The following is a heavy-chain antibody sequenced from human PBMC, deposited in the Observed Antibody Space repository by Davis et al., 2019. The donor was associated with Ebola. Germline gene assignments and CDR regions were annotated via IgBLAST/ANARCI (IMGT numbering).Heavy chain of an antibody. CDR1: GYIFTSYA. V-gene: IGHV1-46*01. J-gene: IGHJ4*02. Sequence: ASVKVSCKASGYIFTSYAIHWVRQAPGQGLEWMGIINPSGGSTSYAQKFQGRVTMTRDTSTSTVYMELSSLRSEDTAVYYCARDFISSLDYWGQGTLVTVSS. CDR2: INPSGGST. CDR3: ARDFISSLDY. D-gene: IGHD6-13*01.